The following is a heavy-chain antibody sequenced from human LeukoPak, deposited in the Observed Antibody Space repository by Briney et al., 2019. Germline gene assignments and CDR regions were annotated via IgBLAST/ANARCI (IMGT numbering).Heavy chain of an antibody. J-gene: IGHJ3*02. CDR1: GGSISSYY. CDR3: ASHLLMVYAMAQDAFDI. Sequence: SETLSLTCTVSGGSISSYYWSWIRQPPGKGLEWIGYIYYSGSTDYNPSLKSRVTISVDTSKNQFSLKLSSVTAADTAVYYCASHLLMVYAMAQDAFDIWGQGTMVTVSS. D-gene: IGHD2-8*01. V-gene: IGHV4-59*08. CDR2: IYYSGST.